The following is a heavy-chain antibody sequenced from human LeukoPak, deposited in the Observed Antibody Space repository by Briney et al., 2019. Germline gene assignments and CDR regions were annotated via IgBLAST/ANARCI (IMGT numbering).Heavy chain of an antibody. Sequence: SETLSLTCAVYGGSFSGYYWSWIRQPPGKGLEWIGEINHSGSTNYNPSLKSRVTISVDTSKNQFSLKLSSVTAADTAVCYCATGPAGTYYYGSGSPRPPYYYGMDVWGQGTTVTVSS. CDR3: ATGPAGTYYYGSGSPRPPYYYGMDV. D-gene: IGHD3-10*01. J-gene: IGHJ6*02. CDR2: INHSGST. V-gene: IGHV4-34*01. CDR1: GGSFSGYY.